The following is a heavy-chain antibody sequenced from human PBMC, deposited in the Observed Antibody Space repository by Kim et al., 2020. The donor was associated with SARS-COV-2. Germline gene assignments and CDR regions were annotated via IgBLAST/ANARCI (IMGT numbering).Heavy chain of an antibody. CDR3: AGRVSGGCYY. V-gene: IGHV4-59*08. D-gene: IGHD6-25*01. CDR2: IIYSGGT. Sequence: SETLSLTCTVSGCSISTDFWCCFRRHPRKGLLWFVYIIYSGGTTYYPSLHTRVTFPADKSTNHHSLQLLPVTAAATAAFYYAGRVSGGCYYCGQGTLV. J-gene: IGHJ4*02. CDR1: GCSISTDF.